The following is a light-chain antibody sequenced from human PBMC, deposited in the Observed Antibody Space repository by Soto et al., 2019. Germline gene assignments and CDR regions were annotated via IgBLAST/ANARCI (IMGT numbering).Light chain of an antibody. CDR2: TLS. J-gene: IGKJ1*01. CDR1: QSLLNSDDGNTY. CDR3: MQRIEFPWT. Sequence: DLVMTQTPLSLPVTPGEPASISCRSSQSLLNSDDGNTYLDWYLQKPGQSPQLLIYTLSYRASXVXDXXSGSGSGSDFPLKIGRVEAEDVGVYYCMQRIEFPWTFGQGTKVEIK. V-gene: IGKV2-40*01.